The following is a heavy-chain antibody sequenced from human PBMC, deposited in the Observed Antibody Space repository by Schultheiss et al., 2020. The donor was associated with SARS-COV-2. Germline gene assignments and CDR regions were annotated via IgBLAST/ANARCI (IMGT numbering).Heavy chain of an antibody. CDR3: ARDISGSLAFDI. D-gene: IGHD1-26*01. Sequence: SETLSLTCAVSGGSISSGGYSWSWIRQPPGKGLEWIGYIYYSGSTYYNPSLKSRVTISVDTSKNQFSLKLSSVTAADTAVYYCARDISGSLAFDIWGQGTMVTVSS. J-gene: IGHJ3*02. CDR1: GGSISSGGYS. CDR2: IYYSGST. V-gene: IGHV4-30-4*07.